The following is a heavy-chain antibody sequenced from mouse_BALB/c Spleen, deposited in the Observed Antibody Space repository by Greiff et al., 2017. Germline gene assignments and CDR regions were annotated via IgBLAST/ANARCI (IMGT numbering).Heavy chain of an antibody. CDR3: ARRGMDY. CDR1: GYTFTDYW. J-gene: IGHJ4*01. CDR2: IDTSDSYT. Sequence: VQLQQPGAELVMPGASVKMSCKASGYTFTDYWMHWVKQRPGQGLEWIGAIDTSDSYTSYNQKFKGKATLTADTSSSTAYMQLSSLTSEDSAVYICARRGMDYWGQGTSVTVSS. V-gene: IGHV1-69*01.